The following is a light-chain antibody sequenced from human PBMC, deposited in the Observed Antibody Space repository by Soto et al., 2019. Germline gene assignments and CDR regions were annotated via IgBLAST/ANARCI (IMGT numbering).Light chain of an antibody. Sequence: AIQLTQSPSSLSASVGDRVTITCRASQDISSALAWYQQKPGKAPKLLIYDASSLESGVPSRFSGTGSGTDFTLTNSSLQPEDFATYYCQQFNIYPQTFGQGTRLEIK. CDR2: DAS. V-gene: IGKV1-13*02. CDR1: QDISSA. J-gene: IGKJ5*01. CDR3: QQFNIYPQT.